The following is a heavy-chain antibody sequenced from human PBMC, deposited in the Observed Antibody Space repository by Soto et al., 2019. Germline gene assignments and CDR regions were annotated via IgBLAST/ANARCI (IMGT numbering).Heavy chain of an antibody. CDR3: VKEGKMGVEGFDF. CDR2: IRGDLVTT. J-gene: IGHJ4*02. CDR1: GFTFSDHA. V-gene: IGHV3-23*01. D-gene: IGHD1-26*01. Sequence: EVQLLESGGGLVQPGESLKLSCATSGFTFSDHAMHWVRQAPGEGLEWVSGIRGDLVTTPYADSVKGRFTISRDNSKNTLYLQMTSLRAEDTAIYYCVKEGKMGVEGFDFWGQGTLVTVSS.